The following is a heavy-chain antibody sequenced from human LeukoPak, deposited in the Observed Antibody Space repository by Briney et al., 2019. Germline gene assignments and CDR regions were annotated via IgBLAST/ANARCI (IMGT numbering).Heavy chain of an antibody. Sequence: GGSLRLSCAASGFTFSSYEMNWVRQAPGKGLEWVSYISSSGSTMYYADSVKGRFTISRDNAKNSLYLQMNSLRAEDTAVYYCARGGLRFLEWLLSPFDYWGQGTLVTVSS. CDR3: ARGGLRFLEWLLSPFDY. CDR1: GFTFSSYE. V-gene: IGHV3-48*03. D-gene: IGHD3-3*01. J-gene: IGHJ4*02. CDR2: ISSSGSTM.